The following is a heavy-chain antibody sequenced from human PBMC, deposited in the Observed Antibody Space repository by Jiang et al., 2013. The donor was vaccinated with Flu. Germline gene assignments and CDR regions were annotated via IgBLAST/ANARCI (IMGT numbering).Heavy chain of an antibody. J-gene: IGHJ3*02. CDR2: IKQDGSEK. Sequence: NIKQDGSEKYYVDSVKGRFTISRDNAKNSLYLQMNSLRAEDTAVYYCARYPNGFVVAFDIWGQGTMVTVSS. D-gene: IGHD2-21*01. V-gene: IGHV3-7*03. CDR3: ARYPNGFVVAFDI.